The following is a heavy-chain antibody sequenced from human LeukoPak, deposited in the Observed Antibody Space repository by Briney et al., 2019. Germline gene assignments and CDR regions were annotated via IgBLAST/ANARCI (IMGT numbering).Heavy chain of an antibody. CDR1: GFTFSSYE. Sequence: GGSLRLSCAASGFTFSSYEMNWVRQAPGKGLEWVSYISSSGSTIYYADSVKGRFTISRDNSKNTLYLQMNSLRAEDTAVYYCARGRDYYDSSGSNSYWGQGTLVTVSS. D-gene: IGHD3-22*01. CDR3: ARGRDYYDSSGSNSY. J-gene: IGHJ4*02. V-gene: IGHV3-48*03. CDR2: ISSSGSTI.